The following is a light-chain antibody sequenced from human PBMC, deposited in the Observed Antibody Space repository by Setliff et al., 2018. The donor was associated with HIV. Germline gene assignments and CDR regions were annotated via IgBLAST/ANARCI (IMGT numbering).Light chain of an antibody. V-gene: IGLV2-14*03. J-gene: IGLJ2*01. CDR1: SSDIGGYKY. CDR3: SSYTSSSTNVL. Sequence: QSVLTQPASVSGSPGQSIAISCNGTSSDIGGYKYVSWYQQHPGKAPKLMIYDVSNRPSGVSNRFSGSKSGSTASLTISGLQAEDEAYYYCSSYTSSSTNVLFGGGTKVTVL. CDR2: DVS.